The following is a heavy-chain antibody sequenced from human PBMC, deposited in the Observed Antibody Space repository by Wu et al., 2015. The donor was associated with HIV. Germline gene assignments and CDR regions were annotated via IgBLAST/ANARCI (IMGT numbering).Heavy chain of an antibody. CDR3: ARPNSGYAYDLFDI. Sequence: QVELVQSGAEVMRPGASVKLSCKARGYEFKIYYLHWVRQAPGQGLEWMGKIIPVFGTTKYAQKFQGRVTITADESTRTVFMELSSLRSDDTAVYYCARPNSGYAYDLFDIWGQGTVVFVSS. D-gene: IGHD5-12*01. CDR1: GYEFKIYY. CDR2: IIPVFGTT. J-gene: IGHJ3*02. V-gene: IGHV1-69*18.